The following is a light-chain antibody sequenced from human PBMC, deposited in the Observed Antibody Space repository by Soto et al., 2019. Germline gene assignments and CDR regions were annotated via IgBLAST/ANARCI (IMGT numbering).Light chain of an antibody. Sequence: EIVLTQSPGTLSLSPRERATLSCRASQSVSSYLAWYQQKPGQAPRLLIYDASNRATGIPARFSGSGSGTDFTLTISSLEPEDFAVYYCQQRSNWPLTFGGGTKVEIK. V-gene: IGKV3-11*01. CDR2: DAS. CDR3: QQRSNWPLT. J-gene: IGKJ4*01. CDR1: QSVSSY.